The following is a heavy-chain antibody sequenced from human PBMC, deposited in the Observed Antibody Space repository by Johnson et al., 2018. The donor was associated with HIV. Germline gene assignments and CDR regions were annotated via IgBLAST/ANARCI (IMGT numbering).Heavy chain of an antibody. Sequence: MQLVESGGGLVKPGGSLRLSCAASGFTVSSNYMSWVRQAPGKGLEWVSVIYSGGSTYYADSVKGRFTISRDNSKNTLFLQMNSLRVEDTAIYYCAGRSSAWYEDAFDIWGQGTMVTVSS. CDR2: IYSGGST. CDR1: GFTVSSNY. D-gene: IGHD6-19*01. CDR3: AGRSSAWYEDAFDI. V-gene: IGHV3-66*01. J-gene: IGHJ3*02.